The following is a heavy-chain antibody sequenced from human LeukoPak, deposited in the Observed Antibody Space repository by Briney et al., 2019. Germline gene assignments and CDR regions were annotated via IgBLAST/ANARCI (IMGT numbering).Heavy chain of an antibody. J-gene: IGHJ4*02. CDR3: AKRYCSGGSCGFFDY. Sequence: GGSLRLSCAASGFTFSHYGMSWVRQAPGKGLEWVSYISSSSSTIYYADSVKGRFTISRDNAKNSLYLQMNSLRAEDTALYYCAKRYCSGGSCGFFDYWGQGTLVTVSS. D-gene: IGHD2-15*01. CDR1: GFTFSHYG. V-gene: IGHV3-48*01. CDR2: ISSSSSTI.